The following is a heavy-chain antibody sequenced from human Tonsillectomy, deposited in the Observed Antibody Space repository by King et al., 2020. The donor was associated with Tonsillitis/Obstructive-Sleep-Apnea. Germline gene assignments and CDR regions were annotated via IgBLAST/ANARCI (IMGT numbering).Heavy chain of an antibody. CDR2: IYYSGST. V-gene: IGHV4-59*01. J-gene: IGHJ6*02. D-gene: IGHD2-15*01. CDR1: GGSISTDY. Sequence: QLQESGPGLVTPSETLSLTCTVSGGSISTDYWSWIRQPPGKGLEWIGHIYYSGSTQYNPSLKSRVTISVDTSKNQFSVNLSSVTAADTAVYYCATDACFSSVSTCYGYVMDVWGQGTPVTVSS. CDR3: ATDACFSSVSTCYGYVMDV.